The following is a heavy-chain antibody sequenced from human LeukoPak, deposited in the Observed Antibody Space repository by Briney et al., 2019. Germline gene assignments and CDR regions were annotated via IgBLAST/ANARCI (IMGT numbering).Heavy chain of an antibody. CDR3: ARVGSSSGGGVDY. CDR1: GGSFSGYY. V-gene: IGHV4-34*01. D-gene: IGHD6-6*01. Sequence: SETLSLTCAVYGGSFSGYYWSWIRQPPGKGLEWIGEINHSGGTNYNPSLKSRVTISVDTSKNQFSLKLSSVTAADTAVYYCARVGSSSGGGVDYWGQGTLVTVSS. J-gene: IGHJ4*02. CDR2: INHSGGT.